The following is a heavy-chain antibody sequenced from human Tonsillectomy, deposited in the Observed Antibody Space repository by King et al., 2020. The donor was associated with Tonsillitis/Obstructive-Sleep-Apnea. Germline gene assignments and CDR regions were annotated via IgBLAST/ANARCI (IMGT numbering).Heavy chain of an antibody. CDR2: IYSGGST. CDR1: GFTVSSNY. CDR3: ASRPYYDSSGYFDAFDI. D-gene: IGHD3-22*01. Sequence: VQLVESGGGLIQPGGSLRLSCAASGFTVSSNYMSWVRQAPGKGLEWVSVIYSGGSTYYAVSVKGRFTISRDNSKNTLYLQMNSLRAEDTAVYYCASRPYYDSSGYFDAFDIWGQGTMVTVSS. J-gene: IGHJ3*02. V-gene: IGHV3-53*01.